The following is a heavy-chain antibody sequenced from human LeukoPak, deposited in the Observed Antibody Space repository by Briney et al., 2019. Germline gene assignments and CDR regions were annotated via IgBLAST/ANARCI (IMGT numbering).Heavy chain of an antibody. CDR3: ARESSGWLQLFDY. D-gene: IGHD5-24*01. J-gene: IGHJ4*02. CDR2: IYSGGST. CDR1: GASINTSSFY. V-gene: IGHV3-66*01. Sequence: ETLSLTCTVSGASINTSSFYWGWIRQPPGKGLEWVSVIYSGGSTYYADSVKGRFTISRDNSKNTVYLQMNSLRAEDTAVYYCARESSGWLQLFDYWGQGTLVTVSS.